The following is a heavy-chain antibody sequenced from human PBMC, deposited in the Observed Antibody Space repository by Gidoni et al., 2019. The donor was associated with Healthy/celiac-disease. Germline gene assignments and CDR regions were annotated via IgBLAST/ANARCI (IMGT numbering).Heavy chain of an antibody. CDR1: GFTFSSYA. J-gene: IGHJ4*02. CDR3: ARDRGGYDPDIDY. Sequence: QVQLVESGGGVVQPGRSLRLSCAASGFTFSSYAMHWVRQAPGKGLEWVAVISYDGSNKYYADSVKGRFTISRDNSKNTLYLQMNSLRAEDTAVYYCARDRGGYDPDIDYWGQGTLVTVSS. CDR2: ISYDGSNK. D-gene: IGHD5-12*01. V-gene: IGHV3-30-3*01.